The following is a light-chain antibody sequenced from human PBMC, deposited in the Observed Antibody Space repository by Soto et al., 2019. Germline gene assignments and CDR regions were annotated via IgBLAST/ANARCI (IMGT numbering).Light chain of an antibody. J-gene: IGKJ5*01. CDR1: HSVNSH. Sequence: MMMTQSPATLSVSPGERVTLSCRTSHSVNSHVAWYQQKPGQAPRLLLYGASTRATGIPVRFSGSGFGTEFTLTISSLQSEDFAVYYCQQYHNWPITFGQGTRLEIK. CDR2: GAS. V-gene: IGKV3-15*01. CDR3: QQYHNWPIT.